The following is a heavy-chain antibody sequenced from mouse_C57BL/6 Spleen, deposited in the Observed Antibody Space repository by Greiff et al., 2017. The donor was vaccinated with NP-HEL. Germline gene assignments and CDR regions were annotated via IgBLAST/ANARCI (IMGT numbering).Heavy chain of an antibody. V-gene: IGHV1-50*01. CDR1: GYTFTSYW. Sequence: QVQLQQPGAELVKPGASVKLSCKASGYTFTSYWMQWVKQRPGQGLEWIGEIDPSDSSTNYNQKFKGQATLTVDTSYSTAYMQLSSLTSEDSAVYYCARKGDYCGSSPPCDYWGQGTTLTVSS. CDR2: IDPSDSST. CDR3: ARKGDYCGSSPPCDY. J-gene: IGHJ2*01. D-gene: IGHD1-1*01.